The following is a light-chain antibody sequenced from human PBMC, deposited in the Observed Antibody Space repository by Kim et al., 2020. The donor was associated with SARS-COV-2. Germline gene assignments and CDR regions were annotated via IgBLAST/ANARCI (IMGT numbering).Light chain of an antibody. V-gene: IGLV1-44*01. CDR3: AAWDDSLNAVV. CDR1: SSNIGSNT. CDR2: TNN. J-gene: IGLJ2*01. Sequence: GQSVTISCSGSSSNIGSNTVNWYQQLPGTAPKLLIYTNNQGPSGVPDRFSGSRSGTSAYLAISGLQSEDEADYYCAAWDDSLNAVVFGGGTQLTVL.